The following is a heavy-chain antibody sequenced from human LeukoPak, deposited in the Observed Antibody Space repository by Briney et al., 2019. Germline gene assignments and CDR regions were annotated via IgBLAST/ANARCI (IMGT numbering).Heavy chain of an antibody. Sequence: SETLSLTCTVSGGSISSSDYYWGWIRQPPGKGLEWIGSIYFGGSTYYNPSLRSRVTISVDTSMNQFSLKLSFVTTADTAVYYCARALGYCSGGSCTRGYNWFDPWGQGTLVTVSS. J-gene: IGHJ5*02. CDR2: IYFGGST. V-gene: IGHV4-39*01. D-gene: IGHD2-15*01. CDR3: ARALGYCSGGSCTRGYNWFDP. CDR1: GGSISSSDYY.